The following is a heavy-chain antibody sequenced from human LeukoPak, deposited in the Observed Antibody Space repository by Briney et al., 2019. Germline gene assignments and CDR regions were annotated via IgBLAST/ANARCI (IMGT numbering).Heavy chain of an antibody. D-gene: IGHD5-12*01. V-gene: IGHV4-34*01. CDR2: INHSGST. J-gene: IGHJ4*02. CDR3: ARGRRGYDWRYFDY. Sequence: SETLSLTCAVYGGSFSGYYWSWIRRPPGKGLEWIGEINHSGSTNYNPSLKSRVTISVDTSKNQFSLKLSSVTAADTAVYYCARGRRGYDWRYFDYWGQGTLVTVSS. CDR1: GGSFSGYY.